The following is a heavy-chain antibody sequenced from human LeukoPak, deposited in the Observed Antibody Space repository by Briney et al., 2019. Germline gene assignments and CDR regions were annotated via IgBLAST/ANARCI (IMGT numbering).Heavy chain of an antibody. Sequence: KPSETLSLTCAVYGGSFSGYYWSWIRQPPGKGLEWIGEINHSGSTNYNPSLKSRVTISVDTSKNQFSLKLSSVTAADTAVYYCARTAVIAVAGTSNWFDPWGQGTLVNVSS. CDR2: INHSGST. CDR3: ARTAVIAVAGTSNWFDP. D-gene: IGHD6-19*01. V-gene: IGHV4-34*01. J-gene: IGHJ5*02. CDR1: GGSFSGYY.